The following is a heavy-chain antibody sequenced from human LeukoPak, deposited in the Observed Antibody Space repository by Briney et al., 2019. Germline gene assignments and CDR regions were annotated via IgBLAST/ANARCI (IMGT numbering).Heavy chain of an antibody. V-gene: IGHV4-4*02. CDR1: GGSISSSNW. D-gene: IGHD6-19*01. Sequence: SETLSLTCAVSGGSISSSNWWSWVRQPPGKGLEWIGEIYHSGSTNYNPSLKSRVTISVDKSKNQFSLKLSSVTAADTAVYYCASLSSGWDPFDYWGQGTLVTVSS. CDR3: ASLSSGWDPFDY. CDR2: IYHSGST. J-gene: IGHJ4*02.